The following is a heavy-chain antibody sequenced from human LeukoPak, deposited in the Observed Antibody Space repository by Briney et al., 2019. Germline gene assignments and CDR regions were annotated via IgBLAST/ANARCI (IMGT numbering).Heavy chain of an antibody. CDR2: INHSGST. CDR3: ARRTPGLYFGAFYYYMDV. CDR1: GGSFSGYY. V-gene: IGHV4-34*01. Sequence: SETLSLTCRVYGGSFSGYYWSWIRQSPGRRLEWLDEINHSGSTNYHPSLRSRLTISVDKSNNKFSLNMTSVTAADTAVYFCARRTPGLYFGAFYYYMDVWGKGATVIISS. D-gene: IGHD3-16*02. J-gene: IGHJ6*03.